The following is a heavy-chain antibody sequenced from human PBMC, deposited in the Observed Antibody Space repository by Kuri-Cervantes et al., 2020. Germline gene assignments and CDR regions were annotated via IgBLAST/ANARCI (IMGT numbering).Heavy chain of an antibody. J-gene: IGHJ5*02. V-gene: IGHV4-59*01. Sequence: SETLSLTCTVSGGSISNYYWNWIRQPPGKGLEWIGYIYYSGSTNYNPSLKSRVTISLDTSKNQFSLKLSSVTAADTAVYYCARDGGYATRSWFDPWGQGTLVTVSS. D-gene: IGHD2-8*01. CDR1: GGSISNYY. CDR3: ARDGGYATRSWFDP. CDR2: IYYSGST.